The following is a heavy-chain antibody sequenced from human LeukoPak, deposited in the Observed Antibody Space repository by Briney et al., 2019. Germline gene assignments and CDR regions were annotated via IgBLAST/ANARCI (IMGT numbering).Heavy chain of an antibody. CDR1: GFTFSSYG. CDR3: ARDRGDDSSGYLVDY. V-gene: IGHV3-33*01. J-gene: IGHJ4*02. D-gene: IGHD3-22*01. Sequence: GGSRRLSCAASGFTFSSYGMHWVRQAPGKGLEWVAVIWYDGSNKFYADSVKGRFTISRDNSKNTLYLQMNSLRAEDTAVYYCARDRGDDSSGYLVDYWGQGTLVTVSS. CDR2: IWYDGSNK.